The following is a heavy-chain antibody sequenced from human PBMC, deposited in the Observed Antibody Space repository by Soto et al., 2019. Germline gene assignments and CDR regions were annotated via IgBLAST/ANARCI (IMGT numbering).Heavy chain of an antibody. CDR2: IIPIFGTA. J-gene: IGHJ5*02. CDR1: GGTFSSYA. D-gene: IGHD6-13*01. V-gene: IGHV1-69*06. CDR3: VGYSSCWPTEPNWFDP. Sequence: QVQLVQSEAEVKKPGSSVKVSCKASGGTFSSYAISWVRQAPGQGLEWMGGIIPIFGTANYAQKFQGRVTITADKSTSTAYMELSSLRSEDTAVYYCVGYSSCWPTEPNWFDPWGQGTLVTVSS.